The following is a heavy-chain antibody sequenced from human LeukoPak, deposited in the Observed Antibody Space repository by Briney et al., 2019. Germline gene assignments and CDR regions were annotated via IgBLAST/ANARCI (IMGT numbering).Heavy chain of an antibody. CDR1: GFTFDNYN. D-gene: IGHD2-8*02. Sequence: GGSLRLSCAASGFTFDNYNMNWVRQAPGKGLEWVSSISSGTNYIFEADSVKGRFTVAKDTALNSLSLQMNSLRADDTAVYYCARSAGGNYFDYWDQGTLVTVSS. CDR3: ARSAGGNYFDY. V-gene: IGHV3-21*01. CDR2: ISSGTNYI. J-gene: IGHJ4*02.